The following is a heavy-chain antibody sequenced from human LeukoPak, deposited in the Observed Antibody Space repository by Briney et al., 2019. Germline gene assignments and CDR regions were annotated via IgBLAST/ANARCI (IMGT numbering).Heavy chain of an antibody. V-gene: IGHV1-2*02. CDR3: ARDLAVAGTSYFDY. J-gene: IGHJ4*02. CDR1: GYTFTGYY. CDR2: INPNSGGT. D-gene: IGHD6-19*01. Sequence: EASVKVSCKASGYTFTGYYMYWVRQAPGQGLEWMGWINPNSGGTNYAQKFQGRVTMTRDASISTAYMELSRLRSDDTAVYYCARDLAVAGTSYFDYWGQGTLVTVSS.